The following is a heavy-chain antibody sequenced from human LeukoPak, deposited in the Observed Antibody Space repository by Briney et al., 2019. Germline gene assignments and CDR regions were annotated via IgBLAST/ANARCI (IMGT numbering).Heavy chain of an antibody. J-gene: IGHJ4*02. Sequence: SETLSLTCTVSGGSASSGSYYWSWIRQPPGKGLEWIGYIYYSGSTNYNPSLKSRVTISVDTSKNQFSLKLSSVTAADTAVYYCARDSYDAAAGYWGQGTLVTVSS. V-gene: IGHV4-61*01. CDR1: GGSASSGSYY. CDR2: IYYSGST. D-gene: IGHD6-13*01. CDR3: ARDSYDAAAGY.